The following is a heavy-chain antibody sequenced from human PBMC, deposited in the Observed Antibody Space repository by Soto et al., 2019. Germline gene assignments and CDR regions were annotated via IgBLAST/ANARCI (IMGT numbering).Heavy chain of an antibody. J-gene: IGHJ3*01. CDR1: GFSFDHYY. Sequence: QVQLVESGGGLVKPGGSLRLSCAASGFSFDHYYMTWIRQAPGKGLEWVSYISSSGSTIYYADSVKGRFTVSRDNAKNLLYLEMNSLRAEDPAVYYCAGEEQSFDYAFDGWGQGTRVAVSS. CDR2: ISSSGSTI. D-gene: IGHD3-9*01. V-gene: IGHV3-11*01. CDR3: AGEEQSFDYAFDG.